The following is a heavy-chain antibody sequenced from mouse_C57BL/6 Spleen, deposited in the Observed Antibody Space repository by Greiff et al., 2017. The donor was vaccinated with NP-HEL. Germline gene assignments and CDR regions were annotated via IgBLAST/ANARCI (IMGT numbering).Heavy chain of an antibody. Sequence: DVMLVESGEGLVKPGGSLKLSCAASGFTFSSYAMSWVRQTPEKRLEWVAYISSGGDYIYYADTVKGRFTISRDNARNTLYLQMSSLKSEDTAMYYCTRDYYYGSSPRFDYWGQGTTLTVSS. D-gene: IGHD1-1*01. J-gene: IGHJ2*01. CDR2: ISSGGDYI. V-gene: IGHV5-9-1*02. CDR3: TRDYYYGSSPRFDY. CDR1: GFTFSSYA.